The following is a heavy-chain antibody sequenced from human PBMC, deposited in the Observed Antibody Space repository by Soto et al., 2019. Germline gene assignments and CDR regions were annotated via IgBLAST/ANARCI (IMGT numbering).Heavy chain of an antibody. CDR3: AKASGWFEEFDY. D-gene: IGHD3-10*01. J-gene: IGHJ4*02. V-gene: IGHV3-23*01. CDR1: GFTFSSYA. Sequence: EVQLLESGGGLVQHGGSLRLSCAASGFTFSSYAMSWVRQAPGKGLEWVSAISGSGGSTYYADSVKGRFTISRDNSKNTLYLQMNSLRAEDTAVYYCAKASGWFEEFDYWGQGTLVTVSS. CDR2: ISGSGGST.